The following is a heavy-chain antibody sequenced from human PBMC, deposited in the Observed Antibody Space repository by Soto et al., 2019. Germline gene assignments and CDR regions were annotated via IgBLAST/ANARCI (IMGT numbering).Heavy chain of an antibody. CDR2: IIPIFGTA. CDR3: ARGRVARRNYYYYYGMDV. D-gene: IGHD2-15*01. CDR1: GGTFSSYA. Sequence: SVKVSCKASGGTFSSYAISWVRQAPGQGLEWMGGIIPIFGTANYAQKFQGRVTITADKSTSTAYMELSSLRSEDTAVYYCARGRVARRNYYYYYGMDVWGQGTTVTVSS. J-gene: IGHJ6*02. V-gene: IGHV1-69*06.